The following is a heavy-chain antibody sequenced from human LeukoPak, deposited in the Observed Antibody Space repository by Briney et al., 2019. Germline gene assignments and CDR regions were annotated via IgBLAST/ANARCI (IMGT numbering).Heavy chain of an antibody. CDR1: GFTFSSYW. V-gene: IGHV3-7*01. D-gene: IGHD1-26*01. CDR2: IKQDGSEK. J-gene: IGHJ6*03. CDR3: ARKGGATTYGYYYYYMDV. Sequence: GGSLRLSCADSGFTFSSYWMSWVRKAPGKGLEWVAKIKQDGSEKYYVDSAKGRFTISRDNAKNSLYLQMNSLRAEDTAVYYCARKGGATTYGYYYYYMDVWGKGTTVTISS.